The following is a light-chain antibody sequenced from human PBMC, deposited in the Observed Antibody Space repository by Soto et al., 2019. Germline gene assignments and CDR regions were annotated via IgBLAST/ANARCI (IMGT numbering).Light chain of an antibody. V-gene: IGKV3-15*01. CDR2: GTS. CDR3: QQYGSSGT. J-gene: IGKJ1*01. CDR1: QSVSSN. Sequence: EIVMTQSPATLSVSPGERATLSCRASQSVSSNLAWYQQKPGQSPRLLIYGTSTRATGVPARFSGSGSGTEFTLTISRLEPEDFAVYYCQQYGSSGTFGQGIKVDIK.